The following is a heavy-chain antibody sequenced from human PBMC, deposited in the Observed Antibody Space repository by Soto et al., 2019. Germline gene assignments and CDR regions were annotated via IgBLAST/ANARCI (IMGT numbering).Heavy chain of an antibody. CDR1: GGSISSSSYY. Sequence: QLQLQESGPGLVKPSETLSLTCTVSGGSISSSSYYWGWIRQPPGKGLEWIGSIYYSGSTYYNPSLKSRVTISVDTSKNQCSLKLSSVTAADTAVYYCAAYYDFWSGYNENWFDPWGQGTLVTVSS. V-gene: IGHV4-39*01. CDR2: IYYSGST. D-gene: IGHD3-3*01. J-gene: IGHJ5*02. CDR3: AAYYDFWSGYNENWFDP.